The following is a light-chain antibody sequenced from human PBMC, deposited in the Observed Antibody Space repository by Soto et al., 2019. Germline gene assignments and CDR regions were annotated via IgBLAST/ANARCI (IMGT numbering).Light chain of an antibody. CDR3: QQHGSSPIT. Sequence: EIVLTQSPGTLSLSPGERATLSCRASQSFNSIYLAWYQQKPGQAPRLLIYGASNRATGIPDRFSGSGSGTDFTLTISRLEPEDFAVYYCQQHGSSPITFGQGTRLEIK. CDR2: GAS. CDR1: QSFNSIY. V-gene: IGKV3-20*01. J-gene: IGKJ5*01.